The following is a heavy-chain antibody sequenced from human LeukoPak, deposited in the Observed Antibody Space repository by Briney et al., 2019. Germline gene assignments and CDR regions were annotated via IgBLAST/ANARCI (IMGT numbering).Heavy chain of an antibody. Sequence: SETLSLTCTVSSASITSSPYFWAWIRQSSGKGLEWVGTISYAGTTYYNPSLKSRVTISVDTSKNHFSLKLSSVTAADTAVYYCAANSADYNTLGSSYKVWGQGTLVTVSS. CDR3: AANSADYNTLGSSYKV. CDR1: SASITSSPYF. J-gene: IGHJ4*02. D-gene: IGHD3-10*01. V-gene: IGHV4-39*02. CDR2: ISYAGTT.